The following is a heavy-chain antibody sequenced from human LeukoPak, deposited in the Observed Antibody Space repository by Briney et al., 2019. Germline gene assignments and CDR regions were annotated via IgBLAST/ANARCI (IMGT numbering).Heavy chain of an antibody. CDR2: ISRTGRTT. CDR3: EKGRESLWCGDLPNDFDL. J-gene: IGHJ5*02. CDR1: GFNFSTFG. V-gene: IGHV3-23*01. D-gene: IGHD4/OR15-4a*01. Sequence: GGSLRLSCGASGFNFSTFGMSWVRQSPGKGLEWVSLISRTGRTTLYADSVKGRFTISRDNSKNTLYLQINTLRADDTAFYYFEKGRESLWCGDLPNDFDLWGQGTLVTVSS.